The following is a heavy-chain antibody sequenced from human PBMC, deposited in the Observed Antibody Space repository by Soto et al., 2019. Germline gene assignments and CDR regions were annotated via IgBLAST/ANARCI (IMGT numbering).Heavy chain of an antibody. CDR3: ARFYFGGNSGYFDY. J-gene: IGHJ4*02. CDR2: ISSSSSTI. V-gene: IGHV3-48*01. CDR1: GFTFSSYS. D-gene: IGHD2-21*02. Sequence: GGSLRLSCAASGFTFSSYSMNWVRQAPGKGLEWVSYISSSSSTIYYADSVKGRFTISRDNAKNSLYLQLNSVTPEDTAVYYCARFYFGGNSGYFDYWGQGTLVTVSS.